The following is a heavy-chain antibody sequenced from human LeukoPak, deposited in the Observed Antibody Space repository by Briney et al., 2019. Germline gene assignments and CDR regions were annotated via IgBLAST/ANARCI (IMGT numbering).Heavy chain of an antibody. CDR3: AKAPVTTCRGAFCYPFDY. V-gene: IGHV3-23*01. D-gene: IGHD2-15*01. Sequence: GGSLRLSCAASGFTFSNYAVSWVRQAPGKGLEWVSAISGRGDNTYYADSVRGRFTISRDNSKNTLYLQMNSLRAEDTAVYYCAKAPVTTCRGAFCYPFDYWGLGTLVTVSS. J-gene: IGHJ4*02. CDR1: GFTFSNYA. CDR2: ISGRGDNT.